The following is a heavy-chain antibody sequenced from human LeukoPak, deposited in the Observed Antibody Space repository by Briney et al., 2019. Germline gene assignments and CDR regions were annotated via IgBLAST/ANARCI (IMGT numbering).Heavy chain of an antibody. CDR1: GITFTNAW. V-gene: IGHV3-15*01. D-gene: IGHD3-10*01. CDR3: TRGLLWFGEFYSPYYGMDV. J-gene: IGHJ6*02. CDR2: IKSKADGGTA. Sequence: GGSLRLSCAASGITFTNAWMNWVRQAPGKGLGWVGRIKSKADGGTADYVAPVKGRFTISRDDSKNTLYLQMNSLKIEDTAVYYCTRGLLWFGEFYSPYYGMDVWGQGTTVTVSS.